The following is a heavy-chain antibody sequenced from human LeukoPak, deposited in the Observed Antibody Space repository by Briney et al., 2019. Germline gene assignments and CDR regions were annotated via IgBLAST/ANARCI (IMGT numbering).Heavy chain of an antibody. V-gene: IGHV3-7*01. CDR1: GFTFSSYW. J-gene: IGHJ4*02. CDR3: ARDPLDY. CDR2: IKQDGSET. Sequence: GGSLRLSCEASGFTFSSYWMSWVRQAPGKGLEWVATIKQDGSETYYVDSARGRFTISRDNAQYSPFLQMNSLRVEDTGVYYCARDPLDYWGQGTLVTV.